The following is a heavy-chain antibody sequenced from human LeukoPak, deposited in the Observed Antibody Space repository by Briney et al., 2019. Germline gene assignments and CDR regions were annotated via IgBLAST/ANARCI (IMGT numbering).Heavy chain of an antibody. J-gene: IGHJ6*02. CDR3: ASSEFYYGFDV. V-gene: IGHV3-23*01. CDR1: GFIFSTYA. Sequence: GGSLRLSCGASGFIFSTYAMSWVRQAPWKGLEWVSGVSGDGSTTYYADSVKGRFTISRDNSKNTLFLQMNSLRVEDTAVYYCASSEFYYGFDVRGQGTTVTVSS. CDR2: VSGDGSTT.